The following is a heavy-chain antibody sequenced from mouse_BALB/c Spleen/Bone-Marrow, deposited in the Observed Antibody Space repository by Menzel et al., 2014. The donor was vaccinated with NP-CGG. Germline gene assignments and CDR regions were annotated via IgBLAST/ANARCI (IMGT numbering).Heavy chain of an antibody. J-gene: IGHJ1*01. V-gene: IGHV4-1*02. CDR3: ARLYYDYDDVFYWYFDV. CDR1: GFDFSRYW. D-gene: IGHD2-4*01. Sequence: EVKLVESGGGLVQPGGSLKLSCAASGFDFSRYWMSWVRQAPGKGLEWIGEINPDSSTINYTPSLKDKFITSRDNAKNTLYLQMSKVRSEDTALYYCARLYYDYDDVFYWYFDVWGAGTTVTVSS. CDR2: INPDSSTI.